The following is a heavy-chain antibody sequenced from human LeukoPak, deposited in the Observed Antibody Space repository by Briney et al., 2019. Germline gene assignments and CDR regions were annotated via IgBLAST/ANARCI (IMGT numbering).Heavy chain of an antibody. CDR2: INPNSGGT. J-gene: IGHJ3*02. V-gene: IGHV1-2*02. D-gene: IGHD2-21*01. Sequence: ASVKVSCKASGYTLTGYYMHWVRQAPGQGLEWMGWINPNSGGTNYAQKFQGRVTMTRDTSISTAYMELSRLRSDDTAVYYCARLPLWGDAFDIWGQGTMVTVSS. CDR1: GYTLTGYY. CDR3: ARLPLWGDAFDI.